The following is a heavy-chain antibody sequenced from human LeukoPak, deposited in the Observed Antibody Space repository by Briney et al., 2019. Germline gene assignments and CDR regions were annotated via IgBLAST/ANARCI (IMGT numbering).Heavy chain of an antibody. CDR3: ARHGNWDPFDY. V-gene: IGHV4-39*01. Sequence: PSETLSLTCTVSGDTFNRSDYHWAWIPQPPGEGLEWIGTIYYSGSTYYKSSLKSRLTISVDSSKNQFSLKMISVTAADTGVYYCARHGNWDPFDYWGQGALVTVSS. J-gene: IGHJ4*02. D-gene: IGHD7-27*01. CDR1: GDTFNRSDYH. CDR2: IYYSGST.